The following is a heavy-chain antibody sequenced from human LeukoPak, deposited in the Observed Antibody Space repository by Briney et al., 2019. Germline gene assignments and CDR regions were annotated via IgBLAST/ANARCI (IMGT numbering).Heavy chain of an antibody. CDR3: ARLFHPALSGNYPFDY. CDR1: GGSISSYY. V-gene: IGHV4-59*01. Sequence: SETLSLTCTVSGGSISSYYWSWIRQPPGKGLEWIAYIYYSGSTSYNPSLKSRVTISVDTSKNQFSLKLSSVTAADTAMYYCARLFHPALSGNYPFDYWGQGTLVTVSS. D-gene: IGHD1-26*01. J-gene: IGHJ4*02. CDR2: IYYSGST.